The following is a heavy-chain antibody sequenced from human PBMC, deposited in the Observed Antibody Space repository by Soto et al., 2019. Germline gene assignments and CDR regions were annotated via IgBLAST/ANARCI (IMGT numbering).Heavy chain of an antibody. CDR2: ISGSGSET. V-gene: IGHV3-23*01. CDR1: GFTFSSYA. Sequence: EEQLLQSGGGLVQPGGSLRLSCAASGFTFSSYAMSWVRQAPGKGLERVAGISGSGSETYNAEFVKGRFTISRDNPKNTLYLNINSLRAEDTAIYYCAKGDSYDSSGYYRAEYFQCWGQGTLFTVST. D-gene: IGHD3-22*01. J-gene: IGHJ1*01. CDR3: AKGDSYDSSGYYRAEYFQC.